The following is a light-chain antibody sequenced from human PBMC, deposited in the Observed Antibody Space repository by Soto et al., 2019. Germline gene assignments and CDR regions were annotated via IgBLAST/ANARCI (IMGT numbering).Light chain of an antibody. V-gene: IGLV3-21*02. J-gene: IGLJ2*01. CDR1: NIGGKS. CDR3: QACDTSTDPVV. Sequence: SFVLTQPPSVSVAPGQTATLTCGGSNIGGKSVHWYQQKPGQAPVLVVYDDSDRPSGIPERFSGSNSGDTATLTINRAEAGDEADYYCQACDTSTDPVVLGGGTQLTVL. CDR2: DDS.